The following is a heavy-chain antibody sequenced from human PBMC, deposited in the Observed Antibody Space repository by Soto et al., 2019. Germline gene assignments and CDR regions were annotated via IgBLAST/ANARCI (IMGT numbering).Heavy chain of an antibody. CDR3: ARHHGPTTSENWFDP. CDR2: ISTYSGDT. J-gene: IGHJ5*02. Sequence: WASVKVSCKASGYTFFTYDISWVRQAPGQGLEWMGWISTYSGDTKYAQKFQGRVTMTTDTSTTTAYLELRSLRSDDTAVYYCARHHGPTTSENWFDPWGQGXLVTVYS. CDR1: GYTFFTYD. D-gene: IGHD5-12*01. V-gene: IGHV1-18*01.